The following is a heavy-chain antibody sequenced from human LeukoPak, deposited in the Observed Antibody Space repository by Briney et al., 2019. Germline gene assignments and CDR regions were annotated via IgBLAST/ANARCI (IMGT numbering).Heavy chain of an antibody. Sequence: ASVKVSCKASGYTFTSYYMHWVRQAPGQGLEWMGIINPSGGSTSYAQKFQGRVTMTRDMSTSTVYMELSSLRSEDTAAYYCARDRVPAAFDYWGQGTLVTVSS. V-gene: IGHV1-46*01. J-gene: IGHJ4*02. CDR1: GYTFTSYY. CDR2: INPSGGST. CDR3: ARDRVPAAFDY. D-gene: IGHD2-2*01.